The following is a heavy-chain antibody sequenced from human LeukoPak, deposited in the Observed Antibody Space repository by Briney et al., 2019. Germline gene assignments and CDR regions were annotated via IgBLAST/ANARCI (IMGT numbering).Heavy chain of an antibody. J-gene: IGHJ4*02. CDR2: IIPIFGTA. V-gene: IGHV1-69*13. CDR1: GGTFSSYA. Sequence: GASVKVSCKASGGTFSSYAISWVRQAPGQGLEWMGGIIPIFGTANYAQKFQGRVTITADESTSTAYMELSSMRSEDTAVYYCARGSWSPGYFDYWGQGTLVTVSS. D-gene: IGHD2-15*01. CDR3: ARGSWSPGYFDY.